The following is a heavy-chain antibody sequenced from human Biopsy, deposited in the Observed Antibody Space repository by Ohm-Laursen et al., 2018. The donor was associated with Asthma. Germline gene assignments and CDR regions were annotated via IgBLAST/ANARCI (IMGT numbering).Heavy chain of an antibody. V-gene: IGHV3-53*01. CDR2: IYSGGTS. Sequence: FLRLSCAASGFAVSRDHMFWVRQAPGKGLEWVSVIYSGGTSHTADSVRGRFTISRGYSKNTLYLQMHSLRAEDTAVYYCARGDSSNWSHYYFDYWGQGTLVTVSS. CDR3: ARGDSSNWSHYYFDY. CDR1: GFAVSRDH. J-gene: IGHJ4*02. D-gene: IGHD3-22*01.